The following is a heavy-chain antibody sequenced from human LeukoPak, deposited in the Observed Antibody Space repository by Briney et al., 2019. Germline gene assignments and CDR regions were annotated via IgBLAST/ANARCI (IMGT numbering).Heavy chain of an antibody. V-gene: IGHV4-39*01. J-gene: IGHJ5*02. CDR1: GGSISSSSYY. CDR2: IYYSGST. CDR3: ARQHSSYGDFNNWFDP. D-gene: IGHD4-17*01. Sequence: SETLSLTCTVSGGSISSSSYYWGWIRQPPGKGLEWIGSIYYSGSTYYNPSLKSRVTISVGTSKNQFSLKLSSVTAADTAVYYCARQHSSYGDFNNWFDPWGQGTLVTVSS.